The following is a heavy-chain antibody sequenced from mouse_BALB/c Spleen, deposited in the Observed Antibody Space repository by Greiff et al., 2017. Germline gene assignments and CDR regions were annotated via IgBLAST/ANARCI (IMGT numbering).Heavy chain of an antibody. D-gene: IGHD2-10*02. CDR2: INPDSSTI. CDR1: GFDFSRYW. CDR3: ARRYGNYDPWFAY. J-gene: IGHJ3*01. V-gene: IGHV4-1*02. Sequence: EVKVEESGGGLVQPGGSLKLSCAASGFDFSRYWMSWVRQAPGKGLEWIGEINPDSSTINYTPSLKDKFIISRDNAKNTLYLQMSKVRSEDTALYYCARRYGNYDPWFAYWGQGTLVTVSA.